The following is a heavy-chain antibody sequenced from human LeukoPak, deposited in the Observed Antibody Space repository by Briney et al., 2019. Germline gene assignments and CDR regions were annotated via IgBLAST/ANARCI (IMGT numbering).Heavy chain of an antibody. D-gene: IGHD3-3*01. V-gene: IGHV4-34*01. Sequence: SETLSLTYAVYGGSFSGYYWSWIRQPPGKGLEWIGEINHSGSTNYNPSLKSRVTISVGTSKNQFSLKLSSVTAADTAVYYCARGKVRGFLEWLLFDYWGQGTLVTVSS. CDR2: INHSGST. CDR1: GGSFSGYY. J-gene: IGHJ4*02. CDR3: ARGKVRGFLEWLLFDY.